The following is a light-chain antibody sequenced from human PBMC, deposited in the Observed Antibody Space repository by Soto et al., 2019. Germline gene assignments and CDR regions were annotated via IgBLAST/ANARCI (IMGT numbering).Light chain of an antibody. CDR1: YRDVGGYNY. J-gene: IGLJ1*01. CDR2: DVS. Sequence: QSLLTQPASVSGSPGPSITISCTGTYRDVGGYNYVAWYQQYPGKAPKLMIYDVSFRPSGVSNRFSGSKSDITASLTISGLQAEDEADYYCSSYTSSSSQVFGTGTKVTVL. CDR3: SSYTSSSSQV. V-gene: IGLV2-14*01.